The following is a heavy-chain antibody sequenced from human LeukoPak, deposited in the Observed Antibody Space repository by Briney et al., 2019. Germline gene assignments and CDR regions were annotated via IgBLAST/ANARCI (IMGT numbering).Heavy chain of an antibody. CDR1: GGTFSSYA. CDR3: ASPRRAYSGHYFDY. V-gene: IGHV1-69*13. CDR2: IIPIFGTA. D-gene: IGHD2-15*01. J-gene: IGHJ4*02. Sequence: SVKVSCKASGGTFSSYAISWVRQAPGQGLEWMGGIIPIFGTANYAQKFRGRVTITADESTSTAYMELSSLRSEDTAVYYCASPRRAYSGHYFDYWGQGTLVTVSS.